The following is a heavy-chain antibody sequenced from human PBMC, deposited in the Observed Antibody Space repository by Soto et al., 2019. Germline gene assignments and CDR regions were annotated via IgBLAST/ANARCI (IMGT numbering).Heavy chain of an antibody. CDR3: ARGEGGFQY. J-gene: IGHJ1*01. CDR1: GESFRGYF. Sequence: QVQLQQWGAGLLKPSETLSLTCAVYGESFRGYFWSWIRQAPGKGLEWIGEINHSGSTKYNPSLKSRVTISADTSKNQFSLKLNSMTAADTAVYYCARGEGGFQYWGQGTLVTVSS. CDR2: INHSGST. V-gene: IGHV4-34*01.